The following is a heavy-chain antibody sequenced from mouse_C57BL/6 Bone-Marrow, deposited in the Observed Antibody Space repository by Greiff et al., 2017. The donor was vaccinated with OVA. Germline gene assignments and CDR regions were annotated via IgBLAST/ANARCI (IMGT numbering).Heavy chain of an antibody. D-gene: IGHD2-12*01. CDR2: INPNNGGT. J-gene: IGHJ4*01. Sequence: EVKLQQSGPELVKPGASVKIPCKASGYTFTDYNMDWVKQSHGKSLEWIGDINPNNGGTIYNQKFKGKATLTVDKSSSTAYMELRSLTSEDTAVYYCARRIPRLYYYAMDYWGQGTSVTVSS. CDR3: ARRIPRLYYYAMDY. V-gene: IGHV1-18*01. CDR1: GYTFTDYN.